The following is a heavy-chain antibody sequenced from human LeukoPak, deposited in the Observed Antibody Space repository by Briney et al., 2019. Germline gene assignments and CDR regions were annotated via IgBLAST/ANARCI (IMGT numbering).Heavy chain of an antibody. CDR1: GFTFSSYA. J-gene: IGHJ4*02. D-gene: IGHD3-22*01. Sequence: GGSLRLSCAASGFTFSSYAMYWVRQAPGKGLEWVSTIRGSGGTTYYADSVKGRFTISRDNSKNTLYLQLNSLRVEDTAVYYCAKEEYSSSPALDYWGRGTLVTVSS. V-gene: IGHV3-23*01. CDR2: IRGSGGTT. CDR3: AKEEYSSSPALDY.